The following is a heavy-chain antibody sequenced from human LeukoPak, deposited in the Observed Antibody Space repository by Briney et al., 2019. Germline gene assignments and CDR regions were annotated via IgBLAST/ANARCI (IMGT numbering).Heavy chain of an antibody. CDR3: ARSQADLAATFDY. CDR2: IYYSGST. J-gene: IGHJ4*02. CDR1: GGSISSYY. D-gene: IGHD2-15*01. Sequence: MASETLSLTCTVSGGSISSYYWSWIRQPPGKGLEWIGYIYYSGSTNYNPSLKSRVTISVDTSKNQFSLKLSSVTAADTAVYYCARSQADLAATFDYWGQGTLVTVSS. V-gene: IGHV4-59*01.